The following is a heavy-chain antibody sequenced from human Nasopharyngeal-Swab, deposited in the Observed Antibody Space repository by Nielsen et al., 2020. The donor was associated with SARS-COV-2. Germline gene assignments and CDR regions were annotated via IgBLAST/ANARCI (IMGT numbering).Heavy chain of an antibody. CDR1: GGTFSSYA. Sequence: SVKVSCKASGGTFSSYAISWVRQAPGQGLEWMGGIIPIFGTANYAQKFQGRVTITADESTSTAYMELSNLRSEDTAVYYCARVVPAALGGMDVWGQGTTVTVSS. CDR3: ARVVPAALGGMDV. V-gene: IGHV1-69*13. J-gene: IGHJ6*02. D-gene: IGHD2-2*01. CDR2: IIPIFGTA.